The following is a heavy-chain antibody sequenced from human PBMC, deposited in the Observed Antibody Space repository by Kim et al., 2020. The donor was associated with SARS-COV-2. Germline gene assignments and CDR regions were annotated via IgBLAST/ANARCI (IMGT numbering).Heavy chain of an antibody. J-gene: IGHJ6*02. CDR3: ARGRNFDWLLPSYYYYYGMDV. CDR2: MNPNSGNT. D-gene: IGHD3-9*01. Sequence: ASVKVSCKASGYTFTSYDINWVRQATGQGLEWMGWMNPNSGNTGYAQKFQGRVTMTRNTSISTAYMELSSLRSEDTAVYYCARGRNFDWLLPSYYYYYGMDVWGQGTTVTVSS. CDR1: GYTFTSYD. V-gene: IGHV1-8*01.